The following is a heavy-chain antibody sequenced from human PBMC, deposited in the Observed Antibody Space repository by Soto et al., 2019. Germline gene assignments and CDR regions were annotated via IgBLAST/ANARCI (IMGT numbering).Heavy chain of an antibody. V-gene: IGHV1-18*01. Sequence: QVQLVQSGAEVKKPGASVKESCKASGYTFTHYGITWVRQAPGQGLEWTGWINAYVGETKSAQKYQGRITVTMDTSTNTAYLELRSLRSDDTAVYYCARGDGDTLVYWGQGTLVRVSA. CDR2: INAYVGET. J-gene: IGHJ4*02. CDR1: GYTFTHYG. CDR3: ARGDGDTLVY.